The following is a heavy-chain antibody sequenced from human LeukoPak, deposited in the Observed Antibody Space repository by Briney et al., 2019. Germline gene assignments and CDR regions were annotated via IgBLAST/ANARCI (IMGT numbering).Heavy chain of an antibody. CDR2: INTNTGNP. V-gene: IGHV7-4-1*02. D-gene: IGHD3-10*01. J-gene: IGHJ5*02. CDR3: ARANLWFGELGWIDP. Sequence: VASVKVSCKASGYTFTTYAMNWLRQAPGQGLEWMGWINTNTGNPTYAQGFTGRFVFSLDTSVSTSYLQISSLKADDTAVYYCARANLWFGELGWIDPWGQGTLVTVSS. CDR1: GYTFTTYA.